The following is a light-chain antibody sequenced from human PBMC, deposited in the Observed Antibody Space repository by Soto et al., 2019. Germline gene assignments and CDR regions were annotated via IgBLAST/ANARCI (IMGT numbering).Light chain of an antibody. J-gene: IGKJ2*01. CDR3: QQYGSSPYT. CDR2: DAS. Sequence: EIVVTQSPATLSGSPGERVTLSCRASQFASSRLAWYQQRPGQVPRLLIYDASNRATGVPARFSGTGSGTDFTLTISRLEPEDFAVYYCQQYGSSPYTFGLGTKV. V-gene: IGKV3-20*01. CDR1: QFASSR.